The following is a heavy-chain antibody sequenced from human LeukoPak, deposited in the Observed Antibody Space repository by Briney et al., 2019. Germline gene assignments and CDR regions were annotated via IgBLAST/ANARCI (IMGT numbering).Heavy chain of an antibody. CDR1: GGSISTYY. CDR2: IFYSGST. V-gene: IGHV4-59*01. CDR3: AREAVGATPDY. D-gene: IGHD1-26*01. Sequence: SETLSLTCTASGGSISTYYWSWIRQPPGKGLEWIGYIFYSGSTNYNPSLKSRVTISVDTSKNQFSLKLSSVTAADTAVYYCAREAVGATPDYWGQGTLVTVSS. J-gene: IGHJ4*02.